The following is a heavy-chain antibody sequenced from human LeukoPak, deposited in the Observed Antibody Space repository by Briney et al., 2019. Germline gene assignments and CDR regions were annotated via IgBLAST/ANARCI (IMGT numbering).Heavy chain of an antibody. CDR1: GGSFSGYY. V-gene: IGHV4-34*01. D-gene: IGHD2-15*01. CDR3: ARAHCSGGSCFDY. Sequence: SETLSLTCAVYGGSFSGYYWSWIRQPPGKGLEWIGEINHSGSTNYNPSLKSRVTISVDTSKNQFSLKLSSVTAADTAVYYCARAHCSGGSCFDYRGQGTLVTVSS. J-gene: IGHJ4*02. CDR2: INHSGST.